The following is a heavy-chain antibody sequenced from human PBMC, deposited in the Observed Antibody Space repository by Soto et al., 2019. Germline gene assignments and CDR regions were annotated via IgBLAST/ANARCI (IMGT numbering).Heavy chain of an antibody. CDR2: IGAADDP. D-gene: IGHD6-19*01. CDR3: ARYFRGSGRYFFDY. J-gene: IGHJ4*02. Sequence: EVQLVESGGGVVQPGESLRLSCAASGFTFSAYDMHWVRQTTGKGLEWVSAIGAADDPYYLGSVKGRFTISRENAKNSLYLQMNSLRGEDTAVYYCARYFRGSGRYFFDYWGQGTLVTVSS. CDR1: GFTFSAYD. V-gene: IGHV3-13*05.